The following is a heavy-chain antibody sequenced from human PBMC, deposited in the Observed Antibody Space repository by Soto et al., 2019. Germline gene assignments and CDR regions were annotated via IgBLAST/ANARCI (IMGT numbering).Heavy chain of an antibody. V-gene: IGHV4-31*03. CDR3: ARTPGY. Sequence: QVQLQESGPGLVKPSQTLSLTCTVSGGSISSGGYYWSWIRQHPGKGLEWIGYIYYSGSTYYTPSLKSRVTVPVDTAKNQCSRKPRSVTDVSTPVYYGARTPGYCGQGALVTVSS. J-gene: IGHJ4*02. CDR1: GGSISSGGYY. CDR2: IYYSGST.